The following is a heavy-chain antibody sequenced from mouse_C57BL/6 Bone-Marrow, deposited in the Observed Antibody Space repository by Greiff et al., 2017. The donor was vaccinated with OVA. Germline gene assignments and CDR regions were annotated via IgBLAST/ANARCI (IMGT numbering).Heavy chain of an antibody. CDR1: GFTFSSYT. V-gene: IGHV5-9*01. CDR2: ISGGGGNT. D-gene: IGHD2-5*01. CDR3: ARRSYYSTSFAD. Sequence: EVQRVESGGGLVKPGGSLKLSCAASGFTFSSYTMSWVRQTPEKRLEWVATISGGGGNTYYPDSVKGRFTISRDNAKNTLYLQMSSLRSEDTALYYCARRSYYSTSFADWGQGTLVTVSA. J-gene: IGHJ3*01.